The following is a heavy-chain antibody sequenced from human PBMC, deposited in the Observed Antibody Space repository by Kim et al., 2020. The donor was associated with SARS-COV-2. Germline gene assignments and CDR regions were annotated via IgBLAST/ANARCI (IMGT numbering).Heavy chain of an antibody. D-gene: IGHD6-19*01. CDR2: ISGSGRNT. J-gene: IGHJ6*01. V-gene: IGHV3-23*01. Sequence: GGSLRLSCAASGFTLSSYGLHWVRQAPGKGLEWVSVISGSGRNTYYADSVKGRFTISRDNSENTLYLQMNSLRAEDTAVYYCAKRIAVAGTSGWGYSLDV. CDR3: AKRIAVAGTSGWGYSLDV. CDR1: GFTLSSYG.